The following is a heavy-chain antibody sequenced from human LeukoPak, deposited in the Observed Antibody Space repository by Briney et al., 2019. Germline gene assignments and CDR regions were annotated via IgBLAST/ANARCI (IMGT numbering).Heavy chain of an antibody. CDR2: INHSGNT. CDR3: ATAARPGYYFDY. J-gene: IGHJ4*02. D-gene: IGHD6-6*01. CDR1: GYSISSGYY. V-gene: IGHV4-38-2*02. Sequence: SETLSLTCTVSGYSISSGYYWGWIRQPPGKGLEWIGEINHSGNTNYNPSLKSRVTISVDTSKNHFSLKLSSLTAADTAVYYCATAARPGYYFDYWGQGTLATVSS.